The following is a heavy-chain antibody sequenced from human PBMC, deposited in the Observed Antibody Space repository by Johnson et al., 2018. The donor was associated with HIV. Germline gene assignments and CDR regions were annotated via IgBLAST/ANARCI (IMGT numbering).Heavy chain of an antibody. D-gene: IGHD6-13*01. CDR2: ISYDGSNK. CDR3: AGLPPGIARRAFDI. CDR1: GFTFSSYG. Sequence: QVQLVESGGVVVQPGGSLRLSCAASGFTFSSYGMHWVRQAPGKGLEWVAVISYDGSNKYYADSVKGRFTISRDNSKNTLYLQMNSLRAEDTAVYYCAGLPPGIARRAFDIWGQGTMVTVSS. J-gene: IGHJ3*02. V-gene: IGHV3-30*03.